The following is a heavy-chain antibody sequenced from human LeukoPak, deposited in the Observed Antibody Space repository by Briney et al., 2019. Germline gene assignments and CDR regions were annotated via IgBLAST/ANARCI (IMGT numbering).Heavy chain of an antibody. D-gene: IGHD3-22*01. CDR2: ISYDGSNK. Sequence: GGSLRLSCAASGFTFSSYWMHWVRQAPGKGLEWVAVISYDGSNKYYADSVKGRFTISRDNSKNTLYLQMNSLRAEDTAVYYCARGVGYYDYVDYWGQGTLVTVSS. V-gene: IGHV3-30-3*01. CDR3: ARGVGYYDYVDY. J-gene: IGHJ4*02. CDR1: GFTFSSYW.